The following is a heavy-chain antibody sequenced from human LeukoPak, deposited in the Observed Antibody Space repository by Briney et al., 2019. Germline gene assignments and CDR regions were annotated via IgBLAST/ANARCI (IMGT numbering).Heavy chain of an antibody. D-gene: IGHD3-16*01. CDR1: GYTFTSYA. V-gene: IGHV7-4-1*02. J-gene: IGHJ3*02. Sequence: GASVKVSCKASGYTFTSYAMNWVRQAPGQGLEWRGWINTNTGNPTYAQGFTGRFVFSLDTSVTTAYLQISSLKAEDTAVYYCARDGADTAFDIWGQGTMVTVSS. CDR2: INTNTGNP. CDR3: ARDGADTAFDI.